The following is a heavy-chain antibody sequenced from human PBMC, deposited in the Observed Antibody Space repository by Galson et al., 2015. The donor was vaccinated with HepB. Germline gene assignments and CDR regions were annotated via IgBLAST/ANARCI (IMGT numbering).Heavy chain of an antibody. CDR1: GVSISTYY. V-gene: IGHV4-59*01. D-gene: IGHD3-10*01. CDR3: ARATTYGSGSSRGMDV. Sequence: LSLTCTVSGVSISTYYWSWIRQPPGKGLEWIGYIYSSGSTNYNPSLKSRVTISIDTSKNQFSLKLSSVTAADTAVYYCARATTYGSGSSRGMDVWGQGTTVTVSS. CDR2: IYSSGST. J-gene: IGHJ6*02.